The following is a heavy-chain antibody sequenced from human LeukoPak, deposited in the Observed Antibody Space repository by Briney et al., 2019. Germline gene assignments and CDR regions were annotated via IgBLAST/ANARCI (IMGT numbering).Heavy chain of an antibody. CDR3: ARGGGEVITFGGLIVPNYFDY. D-gene: IGHD3-16*02. CDR1: GYTFTDYW. CDR2: IFPGDSAT. V-gene: IGHV5-51*01. Sequence: RGESLKISCKASGYTFTDYWIGWVRQMPGKGLEWMGIIFPGDSATKYSPSFQGQVTISADKSINTAYLQWSSLKASDTAIFYCARGGGEVITFGGLIVPNYFDYWGQGTLVTVSS. J-gene: IGHJ4*02.